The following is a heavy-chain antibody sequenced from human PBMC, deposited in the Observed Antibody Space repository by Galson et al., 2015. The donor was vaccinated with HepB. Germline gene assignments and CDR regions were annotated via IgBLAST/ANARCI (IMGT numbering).Heavy chain of an antibody. V-gene: IGHV3-30-3*01. D-gene: IGHD3-3*01. Sequence: SLRLSCAASGFTFSSYAMHWVRQAPGKGLEWVAVISYDGSNKYYADSVKGRFTISRDNSKNTLYLQMNSLRAEDTAVYYCARHYDFWSVVDYWGQGTLVTVSS. CDR3: ARHYDFWSVVDY. CDR2: ISYDGSNK. CDR1: GFTFSSYA. J-gene: IGHJ4*02.